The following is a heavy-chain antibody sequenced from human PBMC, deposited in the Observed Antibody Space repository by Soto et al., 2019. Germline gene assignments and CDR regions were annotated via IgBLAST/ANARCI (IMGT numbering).Heavy chain of an antibody. D-gene: IGHD3-10*01. J-gene: IGHJ4*02. V-gene: IGHV3-11*01. Sequence: QVQLVESGGGLIKPGGSLRLSCAASGFTYSDYYMSWIRQAPGKGLEWVSYISSSGSTIYYADSVKGRFTISRDNAKNSLYLQMNSLRAEDTAVYYCARALPVMVRGVMPPRWWGQGTLVSVSS. CDR2: ISSSGSTI. CDR1: GFTYSDYY. CDR3: ARALPVMVRGVMPPRW.